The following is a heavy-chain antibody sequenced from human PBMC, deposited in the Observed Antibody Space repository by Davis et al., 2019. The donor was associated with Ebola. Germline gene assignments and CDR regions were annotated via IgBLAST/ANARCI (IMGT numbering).Heavy chain of an antibody. CDR3: AKAGHCGNYCSFDS. CDR1: GFTFSSYG. V-gene: IGHV3-30*18. Sequence: GESLKISCAASGFTFSSYGMHWVRQAPGKGLEWVAVISYDGSNKYYADSVKGRFTISRDNSKNTLYLQMNSLRAEDTAVYYCAKAGHCGNYCSFDSWGQGTLVTVSS. J-gene: IGHJ4*02. CDR2: ISYDGSNK. D-gene: IGHD1-26*01.